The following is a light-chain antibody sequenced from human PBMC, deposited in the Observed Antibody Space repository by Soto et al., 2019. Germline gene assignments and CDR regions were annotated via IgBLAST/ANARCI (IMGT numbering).Light chain of an antibody. CDR2: EVN. J-gene: IGLJ1*01. CDR1: SSDIGTYNL. V-gene: IGLV2-23*02. Sequence: QAVVTQPASVPGSPGQSITISCTGTSSDIGTYNLVSWYQQHPGKAPKLMIYEVNKRPSGVSDRFSGSKSGNTASLTISGLQAEDEADYYCCSYAGSSTLYVFGTGTKVTVL. CDR3: CSYAGSSTLYV.